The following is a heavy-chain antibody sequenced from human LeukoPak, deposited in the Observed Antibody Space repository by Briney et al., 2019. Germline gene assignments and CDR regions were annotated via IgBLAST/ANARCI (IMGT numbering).Heavy chain of an antibody. D-gene: IGHD2-2*02. CDR1: GFTFSSYS. V-gene: IGHV3-48*01. CDR3: ARDSDIVVVPAAIRDYYYMDV. J-gene: IGHJ6*03. CDR2: ISSSSSTI. Sequence: GGSLRLSCAASGFTFSSYSMNWVHQAPGKGLEWVSYISSSSSTIYYADSVKGRFTISRDNAKNSLYLQMNSLRAEDTAVYYCARDSDIVVVPAAIRDYYYMDVWGKGTTVTVSS.